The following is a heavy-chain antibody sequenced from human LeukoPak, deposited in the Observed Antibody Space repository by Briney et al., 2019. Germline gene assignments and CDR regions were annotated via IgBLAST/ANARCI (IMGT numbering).Heavy chain of an antibody. V-gene: IGHV4-38-2*02. Sequence: SETLSLTCTVSGDSMTNDYWTWIRQPPGKGLEWIGSIYHSGSTYYNPSLKSRVTISVDTSKNQFSLKLSSVTAADTAVYYCARAWRRDGYNSYDAFDIWGQGTMVTVSS. D-gene: IGHD5-24*01. CDR2: IYHSGST. CDR1: GDSMTNDY. J-gene: IGHJ3*02. CDR3: ARAWRRDGYNSYDAFDI.